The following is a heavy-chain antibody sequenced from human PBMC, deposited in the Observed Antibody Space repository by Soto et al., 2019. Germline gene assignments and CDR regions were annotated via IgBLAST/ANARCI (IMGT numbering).Heavy chain of an antibody. J-gene: IGHJ3*02. CDR1: GFTFSSHW. V-gene: IGHV3-74*01. CDR3: ARGQEGGSYFLAFDI. CDR2: INSDGSTT. Sequence: EVQLVESGGGLVQPGGSLRLSCAASGFTFSSHWMHWVRQVPGKGLVWVSRINSDGSTTTYADSVKGRFTIYRDNAKNTLYLQMNSLRSEDTAVYSCARGQEGGSYFLAFDIWGQGTKVTVSS. D-gene: IGHD1-26*01.